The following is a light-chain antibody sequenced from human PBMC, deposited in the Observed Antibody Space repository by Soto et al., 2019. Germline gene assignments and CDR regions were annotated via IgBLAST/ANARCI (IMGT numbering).Light chain of an antibody. Sequence: IQMAQTPSSLSASVGDRVTINCRASQNVDGYLAWYQQKPGNSPKVLIYDASTLERGVPARFSGSGSGTEFTLTISGLQADDFATYYCQQYSSQRTFGQGTKVDIK. CDR1: QNVDGY. CDR2: DAS. V-gene: IGKV1-5*01. CDR3: QQYSSQRT. J-gene: IGKJ1*01.